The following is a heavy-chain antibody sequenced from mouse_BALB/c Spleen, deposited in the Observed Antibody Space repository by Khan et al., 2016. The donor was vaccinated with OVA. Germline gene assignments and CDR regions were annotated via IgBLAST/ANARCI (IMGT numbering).Heavy chain of an antibody. Sequence: QVQLQQPGAELAKAGASVKMSCKASGYTFTSYWMHWVKQRPGQGLEWFAETNPTNGRTYYNEKFKSKATLTADKSSSTAYMLLSGPTFEYSVFYYCARIKKIVATYFDYWGQGTTLTVSS. J-gene: IGHJ2*01. CDR3: ARIKKIVATYFDY. CDR2: TNPTNGRT. CDR1: GYTFTSYW. V-gene: IGHV1S81*02. D-gene: IGHD1-1*01.